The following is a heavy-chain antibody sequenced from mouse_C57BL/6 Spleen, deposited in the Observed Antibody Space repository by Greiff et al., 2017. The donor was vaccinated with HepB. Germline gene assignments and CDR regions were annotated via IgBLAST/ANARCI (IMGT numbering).Heavy chain of an antibody. D-gene: IGHD2-12*01. Sequence: QVQLKQSGAELMKPGASVKLSCKATGYTFTGYWIEWVKQRPGHGLEWIGEILPGSGSTNYNEKFKGKATFTADTSSNTAYMQLSSLTTEDSASYYGASDGGAYDLAWFAYWGQGTLVTVSA. J-gene: IGHJ3*01. CDR3: ASDGGAYDLAWFAY. CDR1: GYTFTGYW. V-gene: IGHV1-9*01. CDR2: ILPGSGST.